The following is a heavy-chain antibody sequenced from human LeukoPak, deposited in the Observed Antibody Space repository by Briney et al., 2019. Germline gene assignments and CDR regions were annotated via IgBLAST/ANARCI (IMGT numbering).Heavy chain of an antibody. J-gene: IGHJ4*02. Sequence: ASVKVSCKASGYTFTGYYMHWVRQAPGQGLEWMGRINPNSGGTNYAQKFQGRVTMTRGTSISTAYMELSRLRSDDTAVYYCAREVRSWFGELFTDYFDYWGQGTLVTVSS. V-gene: IGHV1-2*06. CDR3: AREVRSWFGELFTDYFDY. CDR2: INPNSGGT. D-gene: IGHD3-10*01. CDR1: GYTFTGYY.